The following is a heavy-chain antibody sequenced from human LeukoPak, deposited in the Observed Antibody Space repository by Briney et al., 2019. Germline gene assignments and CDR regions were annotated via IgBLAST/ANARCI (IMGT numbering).Heavy chain of an antibody. CDR2: ISGSGGST. Sequence: GWSLRLSCAASGFTFSSYAMSWVRQAPGKGLEWVSAISGSGGSTYYADSVKGRFTISRDNSKNTLYLQMNSLRAEDTAVYYCASSFAGFLTGLIIHLGWFDPWGQGTLVTVSS. J-gene: IGHJ5*02. D-gene: IGHD3-9*01. CDR3: ASSFAGFLTGLIIHLGWFDP. V-gene: IGHV3-23*01. CDR1: GFTFSSYA.